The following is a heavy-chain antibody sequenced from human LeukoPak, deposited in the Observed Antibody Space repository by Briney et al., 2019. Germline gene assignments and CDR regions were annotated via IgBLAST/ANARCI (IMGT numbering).Heavy chain of an antibody. Sequence: SGTLSLTCGVSGGSISISYYWSWIRQPPGKGLEWIGYIYYSGSTNYNPSLKSRVTISVDTSKNQFSLKLSSVTAADTAIYYCARDAKYYFGSRTYFFFEYWGQGTLLTVSS. CDR3: ARDAKYYFGSRTYFFFEY. J-gene: IGHJ4*02. CDR2: IYYSGST. CDR1: GGSISISYY. V-gene: IGHV4-59*12. D-gene: IGHD3-10*01.